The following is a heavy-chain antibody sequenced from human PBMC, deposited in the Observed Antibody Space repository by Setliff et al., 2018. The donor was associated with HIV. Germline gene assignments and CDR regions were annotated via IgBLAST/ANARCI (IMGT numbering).Heavy chain of an antibody. J-gene: IGHJ5*02. D-gene: IGHD1-26*01. CDR1: GFTFSSYS. CDR3: ARDQWELPGGYNWFDP. CDR2: ISSSSSYI. V-gene: IGHV3-21*01. Sequence: KSGGSLRLSCAASGFTFSSYSMNWVRQAPGKGLEWVSSISSSSSYIYYADSVKGRFTISRDNAKNSLYLQMNSLRAEDTAVYYCARDQWELPGGYNWFDPGGQGTLVTVSS.